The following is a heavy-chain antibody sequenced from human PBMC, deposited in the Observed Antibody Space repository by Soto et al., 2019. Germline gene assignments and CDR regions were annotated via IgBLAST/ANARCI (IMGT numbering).Heavy chain of an antibody. J-gene: IGHJ4*02. Sequence: SETLSLTCTVSGGSISSYYWSWIRQPPGKGLEWIGYIYYSGSTNYNPSLKSRVTISVDTSKNQFSLKLSSVTAADTAVYYCARVTGSGSYHFDYWGQGTLVTVSS. CDR1: GGSISSYY. CDR3: ARVTGSGSYHFDY. CDR2: IYYSGST. V-gene: IGHV4-59*01. D-gene: IGHD3-10*01.